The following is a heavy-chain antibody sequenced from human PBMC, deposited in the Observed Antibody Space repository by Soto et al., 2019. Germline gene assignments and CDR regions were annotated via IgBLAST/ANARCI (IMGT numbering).Heavy chain of an antibody. D-gene: IGHD5-12*01. J-gene: IGHJ5*02. Sequence: SETLSLTCSVSGGSIRGDYWSWIRQPPGKGLEWIGYIYYSGSTNYNPSLKSRVTMSVDSSRNQFSLKVNSVTAADTAVYYCVRGDGYTDSLSWGQGILVTVAS. V-gene: IGHV4-59*01. CDR3: VRGDGYTDSLS. CDR1: GGSIRGDY. CDR2: IYYSGST.